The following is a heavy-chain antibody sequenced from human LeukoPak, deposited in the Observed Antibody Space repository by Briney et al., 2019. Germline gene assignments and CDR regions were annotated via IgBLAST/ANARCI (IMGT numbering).Heavy chain of an antibody. D-gene: IGHD3-3*01. CDR1: EFTFSSYA. Sequence: PGGSLRLSCAASEFTFSSYATSWVRQTPGKGLEWVSAIGGSGGSTYYAYSVKSRFTISRDNSKNTLYLQMNSLRAEDTAVYYCAKEYCDFWSGYYYFDYWGQGTLVTVSS. CDR2: IGGSGGST. CDR3: AKEYCDFWSGYYYFDY. J-gene: IGHJ4*02. V-gene: IGHV3-23*01.